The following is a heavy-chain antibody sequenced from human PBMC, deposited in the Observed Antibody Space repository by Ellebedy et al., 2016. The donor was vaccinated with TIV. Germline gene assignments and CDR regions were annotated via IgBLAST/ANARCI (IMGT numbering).Heavy chain of an antibody. Sequence: GESLKISCAVPGFPFSSYNMNWIRQAPGKGLEWVSAANSVSTFMIYADSVKGRFTVSRDNAKNSLYLQMNNLRAEDTAVYYCARDFDTAPMKTIFDYWGHGTLVTGSS. D-gene: IGHD5-18*01. CDR1: GFPFSSYN. CDR3: ARDFDTAPMKTIFDY. CDR2: ANSVSTFM. V-gene: IGHV3-21*01. J-gene: IGHJ4*01.